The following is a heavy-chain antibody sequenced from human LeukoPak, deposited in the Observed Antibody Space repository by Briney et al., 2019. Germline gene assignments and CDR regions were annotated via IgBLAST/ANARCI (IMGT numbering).Heavy chain of an antibody. V-gene: IGHV3-33*01. D-gene: IGHD2-2*01. CDR1: GFTFSSYG. Sequence: GGSLRLSCAASGFTFSSYGMHWVRQAPGKGLEWVVVIWYDGSNKYYADSVKGRFTISRDNSKNTLYLQMNSLRAEDTAVYYCARSLVPSAMASYYYYGMDVWGQGTTVTVSS. CDR2: IWYDGSNK. CDR3: ARSLVPSAMASYYYYGMDV. J-gene: IGHJ6*02.